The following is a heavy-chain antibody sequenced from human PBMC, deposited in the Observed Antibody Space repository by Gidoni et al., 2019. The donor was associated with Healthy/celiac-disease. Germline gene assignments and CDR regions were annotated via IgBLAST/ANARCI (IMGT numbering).Heavy chain of an antibody. J-gene: IGHJ4*02. CDR2: MSGSGGST. V-gene: IGHV3-23*01. CDR1: GFHFSLYA. D-gene: IGHD1-26*01. CDR3: AKVKVGVDY. Sequence: EVQLLESGGGLVQPGGSLSLSCAASGFHFSLYAMSWVRQAPGKGLEWVSAMSGSGGSTYYADSVKGRFTISRDNSKNTLYLQMNSLRAEDTAVYYCAKVKVGVDYWGQGTLVTVSS.